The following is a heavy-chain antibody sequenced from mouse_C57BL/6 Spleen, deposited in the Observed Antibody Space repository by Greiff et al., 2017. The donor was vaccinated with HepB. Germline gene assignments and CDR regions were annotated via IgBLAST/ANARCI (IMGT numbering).Heavy chain of an antibody. Sequence: DVKLQESGAELVKPGASVKLSCTASGFNIKDYYMHWVKQRTEQGLEWIGRIDPEDGETKYAPKFQGKATITADTSSNTAYLQLSSLTSEDTAVYYCAYNYYGSSYGAWFAYWGQGTLVTVSA. CDR3: AYNYYGSSYGAWFAY. CDR1: GFNIKDYY. D-gene: IGHD1-1*01. V-gene: IGHV14-2*01. J-gene: IGHJ3*01. CDR2: IDPEDGET.